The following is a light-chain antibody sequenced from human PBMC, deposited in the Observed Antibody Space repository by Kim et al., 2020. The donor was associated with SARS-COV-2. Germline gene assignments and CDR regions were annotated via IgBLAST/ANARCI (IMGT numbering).Light chain of an antibody. CDR3: QQYNNWPQT. CDR1: QSVSSN. Sequence: PGERATLSCRASQSVSSNLAWYQHKPGQAPRLLIYGASTRATGIPARFSGSGSGTEFTLTISSLQSEDFAVYYCQQYNNWPQTFGQGTKAEIK. CDR2: GAS. V-gene: IGKV3-15*01. J-gene: IGKJ1*01.